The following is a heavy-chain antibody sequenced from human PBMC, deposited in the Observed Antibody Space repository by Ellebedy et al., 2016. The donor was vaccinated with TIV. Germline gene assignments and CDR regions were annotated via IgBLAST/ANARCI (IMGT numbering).Heavy chain of an antibody. V-gene: IGHV3-30*03. Sequence: GESLKISXAASGFTFSIYGMHWVRQAPGKGLEWAALISYDGNKTDYADSVKGRFTISRDNSKNTLYLQMNSLRAEDTAVYYCASNYATYYDILTGYVFDYWGQGTLVTVSS. CDR1: GFTFSIYG. CDR3: ASNYATYYDILTGYVFDY. CDR2: ISYDGNKT. J-gene: IGHJ4*02. D-gene: IGHD3-9*01.